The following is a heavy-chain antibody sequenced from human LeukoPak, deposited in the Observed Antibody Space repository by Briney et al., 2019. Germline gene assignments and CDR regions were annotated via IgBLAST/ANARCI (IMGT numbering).Heavy chain of an antibody. Sequence: SETLSLTCAVSGGSISSSNWWSWIRQPPGKGLEWIGEIYHSGSTNYNPSLKSRVTISVDKSKTQFSLKLSSVTAADTAVYYCARVDTAMVRIWYYYYYMDVWGKGTTVTVSS. J-gene: IGHJ6*03. CDR2: IYHSGST. D-gene: IGHD5-18*01. V-gene: IGHV4-4*02. CDR1: GGSISSSNW. CDR3: ARVDTAMVRIWYYYYYMDV.